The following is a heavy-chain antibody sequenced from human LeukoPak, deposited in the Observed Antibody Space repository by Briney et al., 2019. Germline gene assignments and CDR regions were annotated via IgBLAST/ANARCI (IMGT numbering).Heavy chain of an antibody. CDR1: GLTFSSFW. J-gene: IGHJ4*02. CDR2: INADGSSA. Sequence: GGSLRLSCAASGLTFSSFWIHWVRQTPGKGLVWVSRINADGSSATYADSVRGRFTIFRDNAKNTLYLQMNSLRAEDTAVYYCAKSPGVGVTTRFDYWGQGTLVTVSS. D-gene: IGHD1-26*01. CDR3: AKSPGVGVTTRFDY. V-gene: IGHV3-74*01.